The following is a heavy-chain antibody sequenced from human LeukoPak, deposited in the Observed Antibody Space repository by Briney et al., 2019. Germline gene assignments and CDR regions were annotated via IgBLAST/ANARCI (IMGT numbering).Heavy chain of an antibody. V-gene: IGHV3-7*01. D-gene: IGHD2-21*01. J-gene: IGHJ6*02. CDR3: ARDLVVVGSYFYYGMDV. CDR1: GFSISAYW. Sequence: GGSLRLSCAASGFSISAYWMTWVRQAPGKGLEWVANINQDGSEKYSVDSVRGRFTISRDNAKNSLYLQMDSLRAEDTAVYYCARDLVVVGSYFYYGMDVWGQGTTVTVSS. CDR2: INQDGSEK.